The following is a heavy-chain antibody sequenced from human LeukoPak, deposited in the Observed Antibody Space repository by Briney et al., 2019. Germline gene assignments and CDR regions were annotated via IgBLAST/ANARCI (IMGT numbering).Heavy chain of an antibody. CDR1: GGSISSSSYY. V-gene: IGHV4-39*07. Sequence: SETLSLTCTVSGGSISSSSYYWGWIRQPPGKGLEWIGSIYYSGSTYYNPSLKSRVTISVDTSKNQFSLKLSSVTAADTAVYYCAREVYDFPLGMDVWGQGTTVTVSS. CDR3: AREVYDFPLGMDV. CDR2: IYYSGST. J-gene: IGHJ6*02. D-gene: IGHD3-3*01.